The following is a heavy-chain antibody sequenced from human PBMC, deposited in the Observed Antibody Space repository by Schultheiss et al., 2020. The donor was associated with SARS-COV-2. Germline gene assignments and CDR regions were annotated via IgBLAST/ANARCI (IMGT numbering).Heavy chain of an antibody. Sequence: GESLKISCAASGFTFSDYYMSWVRQAPGKGLEWVSVIYSGGSTYYADSVKGRFTISRDNSKNTLYLQMNSLRAEDTAVYYCARLSITGTTFHAFDIWGQGTMVTVSS. J-gene: IGHJ3*02. CDR1: GFTFSDYY. D-gene: IGHD1-7*01. V-gene: IGHV3-53*01. CDR2: IYSGGST. CDR3: ARLSITGTTFHAFDI.